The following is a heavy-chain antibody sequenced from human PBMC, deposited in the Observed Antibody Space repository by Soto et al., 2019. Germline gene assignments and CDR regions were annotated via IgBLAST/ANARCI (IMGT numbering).Heavy chain of an antibody. V-gene: IGHV3-74*01. CDR1: GFTFSSYW. D-gene: IGHD3-10*01. CDR3: TRDIGGKGAY. CDR2: IDEYGSTI. J-gene: IGHJ4*02. Sequence: EVQLVESGGGLVQPGGSLRLSCAASGFTFSSYWMHWVRQVPGKGLLWVSRIDEYGSTINYADSVKGRFTISRVNARNTLYLEMNSLRAEDTALYYCTRDIGGKGAYWGPGTLVTVSS.